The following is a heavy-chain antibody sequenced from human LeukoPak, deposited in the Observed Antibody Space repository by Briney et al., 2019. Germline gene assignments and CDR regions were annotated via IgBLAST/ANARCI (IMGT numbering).Heavy chain of an antibody. J-gene: IGHJ6*02. Sequence: PSETLSLTCTVTGGFISSYYWSWIRQPPGKGLEWIGYIYYSGSTNYNPSLKSRVTISVDTSKNQFSLKLSSVTAADTVVYYCARLRRTEYSSSWYLPPYYYYYGMDVWGQGTTVTVSS. CDR2: IYYSGST. CDR3: ARLRRTEYSSSWYLPPYYYYYGMDV. CDR1: GGFISSYY. D-gene: IGHD6-13*01. V-gene: IGHV4-59*08.